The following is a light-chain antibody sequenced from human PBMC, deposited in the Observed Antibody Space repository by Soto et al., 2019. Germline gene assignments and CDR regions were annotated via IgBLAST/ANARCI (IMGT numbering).Light chain of an antibody. Sequence: QSVLTQPRSVSGSPGQSVTISCTGTSSDVGGYNYVSWYQQHPGKAPKLMIYDVSKRPSGVPDRFSGSKSGNTASLTISGRQAEDEADYYCCSYAGSYIFVVFGGGTQLTVL. CDR3: CSYAGSYIFVV. J-gene: IGLJ2*01. CDR1: SSDVGGYNY. CDR2: DVS. V-gene: IGLV2-11*01.